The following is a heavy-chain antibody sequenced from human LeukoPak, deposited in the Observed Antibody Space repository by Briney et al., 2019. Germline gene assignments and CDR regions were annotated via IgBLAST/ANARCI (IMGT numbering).Heavy chain of an antibody. CDR2: ISANGGKT. CDR1: GFTFSDYY. J-gene: IGHJ3*01. Sequence: PGGSLRLSCAASGFTFSDYYMTWVRQAPGEGLEWVSDISANGGKTYYSDSVKGRFTISRDISKNTLFLQMNSLKVEDTAVYYCARSVRGVIADAFNVWGQGTMVAVSS. V-gene: IGHV3-23*01. D-gene: IGHD3-10*01. CDR3: ARSVRGVIADAFNV.